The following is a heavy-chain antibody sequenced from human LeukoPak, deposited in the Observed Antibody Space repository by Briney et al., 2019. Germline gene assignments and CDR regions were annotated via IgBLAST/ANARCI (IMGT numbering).Heavy chain of an antibody. CDR2: IYYSGST. V-gene: IGHV4-59*01. D-gene: IGHD3-9*01. Sequence: SETLSLTCTVSGGSISSYYWSWIRQPPGKGLEWIGYIYYSGSTNYNPSLKSRVTISVDTSKNQFSLKLSSVTAADTAVYYCARARYDILTGYYGYWFDPWGQGTLVTVSS. CDR1: GGSISSYY. CDR3: ARARYDILTGYYGYWFDP. J-gene: IGHJ5*02.